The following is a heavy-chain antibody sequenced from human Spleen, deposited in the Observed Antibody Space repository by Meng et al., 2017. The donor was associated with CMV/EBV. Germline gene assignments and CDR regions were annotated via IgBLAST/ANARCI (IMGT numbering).Heavy chain of an antibody. CDR1: GGSFTSST. CDR2: IIPIAGVT. V-gene: IGHV1-69*02. Sequence: SVKVSCKASGGSFTSSTFSWVRQAPGQGLEWMGRIIPIAGVTKYAQRFQGRLTISADKSTSTAYMDLSSLTSEDTAMYYCATSRLPAGNWFDPWGQGTLVTVSS. CDR3: ATSRLPAGNWFDP. J-gene: IGHJ5*02. D-gene: IGHD2-2*01.